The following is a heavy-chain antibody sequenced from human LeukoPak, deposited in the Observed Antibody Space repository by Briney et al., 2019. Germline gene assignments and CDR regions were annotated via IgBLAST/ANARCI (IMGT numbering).Heavy chain of an antibody. Sequence: PGGSLRLSCVVSGFTFRSYGMHWVRQAPGKGLEWVAFIGYDGSNEYYADSVKGRSTVSRDNSKNILNLQINSLRAEDTAVYYCAKRDAAGTGGGYYYMDVWGKGTTVTVSS. J-gene: IGHJ6*03. D-gene: IGHD2-8*02. V-gene: IGHV3-30*02. CDR1: GFTFRSYG. CDR3: AKRDAAGTGGGYYYMDV. CDR2: IGYDGSNE.